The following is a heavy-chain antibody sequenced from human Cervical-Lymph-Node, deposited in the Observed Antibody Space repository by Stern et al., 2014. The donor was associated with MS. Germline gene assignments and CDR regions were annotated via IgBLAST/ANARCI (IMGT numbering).Heavy chain of an antibody. CDR1: GATFSTHA. D-gene: IGHD4-23*01. J-gene: IGHJ5*02. V-gene: IGHV1-69*01. CDR3: AREHHGGNFAS. CDR2: IVPICGTA. Sequence: QVQLVESGAEVRKPGSSVKVSCKASGATFSTHAISWLRQAPGQGPEWMGAIVPICGTANYVQKLRGRLTIPADESASTAYMERRSLRSEDTAVYYCAREHHGGNFASWGQGTLVTVSS.